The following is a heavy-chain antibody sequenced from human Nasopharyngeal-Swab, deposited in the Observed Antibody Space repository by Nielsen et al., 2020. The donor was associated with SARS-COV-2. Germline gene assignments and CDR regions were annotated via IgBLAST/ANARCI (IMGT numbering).Heavy chain of an antibody. CDR1: GYSFTSYW. CDR3: AGREGSSWFGDYYSVMTF. D-gene: IGHD6-13*01. Sequence: GESLKISCKGSGYSFTSYWIGWVRQMPGKGLEWMGIIYPGASDTRYSPSFQGQVTISADKSISTAYLQWSSLKASDTALYYCAGREGSSWFGDYYSVMTFWAQGPTFTFSS. J-gene: IGHJ3*01. V-gene: IGHV5-51*01. CDR2: IYPGASDT.